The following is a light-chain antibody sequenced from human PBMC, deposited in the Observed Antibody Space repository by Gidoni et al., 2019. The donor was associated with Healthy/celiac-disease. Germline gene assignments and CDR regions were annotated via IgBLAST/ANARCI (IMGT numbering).Light chain of an antibody. CDR1: QSIVSS. V-gene: IGKV6-21*01. Sequence: EIVLTQSPDFQSGTPKEKVTITCRASQSIVSSLHWYQQTPDQSPKLLIKYASQSFSGVPSRFSGSGSGTDFTLTINSLEAEDAATYYCHPSSSLPRTFGQGTKVEIK. J-gene: IGKJ1*01. CDR2: YAS. CDR3: HPSSSLPRT.